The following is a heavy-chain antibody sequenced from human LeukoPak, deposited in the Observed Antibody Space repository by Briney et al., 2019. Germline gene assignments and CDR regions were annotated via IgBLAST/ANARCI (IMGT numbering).Heavy chain of an antibody. CDR1: GGTFSSCA. Sequence: PEASVKVSCKASGGTFSSCAISWVRQAPGQGLEWMGGIIPIFGTANYAQKFQGRVTITADKSTSTAYMELSSLRSEDTAVYYCARKSSSWYSSQFDYWGQGTLVTVSS. D-gene: IGHD6-13*01. CDR3: ARKSSSWYSSQFDY. CDR2: IIPIFGTA. V-gene: IGHV1-69*06. J-gene: IGHJ4*02.